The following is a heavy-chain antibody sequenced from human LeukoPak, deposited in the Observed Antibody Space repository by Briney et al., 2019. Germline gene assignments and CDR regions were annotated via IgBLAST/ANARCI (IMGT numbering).Heavy chain of an antibody. Sequence: SETLSLTCAVYGWSFSGYYWSWIRQPPGKGLEWIGETNHSGSTNYNPSLKSRVTISVDTSKNQFSLKLSSVTAADTAVYYCARAGAYGGKYYFDYWGQGTLVTVSS. J-gene: IGHJ4*02. V-gene: IGHV4-34*01. D-gene: IGHD3-16*01. CDR2: TNHSGST. CDR1: GWSFSGYY. CDR3: ARAGAYGGKYYFDY.